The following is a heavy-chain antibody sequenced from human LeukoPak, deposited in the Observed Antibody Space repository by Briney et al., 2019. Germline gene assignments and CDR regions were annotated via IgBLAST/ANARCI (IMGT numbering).Heavy chain of an antibody. J-gene: IGHJ4*02. CDR1: GYTFTGYY. CDR3: ARGDIVVVVAATQGDY. D-gene: IGHD2-15*01. CDR2: INPNSGGT. V-gene: IGHV1-2*02. Sequence: ASVKVSCKASGYTFTGYYMHWVRQAPGQGLEWMGWINPNSGGTNYAQKFQGRVTMTRDTSISTAYMELRRLRSDDTAVYYCARGDIVVVVAATQGDYWGQGTLVTVSS.